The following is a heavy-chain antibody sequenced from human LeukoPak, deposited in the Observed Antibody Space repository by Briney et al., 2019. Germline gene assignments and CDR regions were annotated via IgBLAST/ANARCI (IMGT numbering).Heavy chain of an antibody. Sequence: SETLSLTCAVYGGSFSGYYWSWIRQPPGKGLGWIGEINHSGSTNYNPSLKSRVTTSVDTSKNQFSLKLSSVTAADTAVYYCARRPYYFDYWGQGTLVTVSS. CDR1: GGSFSGYY. J-gene: IGHJ4*02. CDR3: ARRPYYFDY. CDR2: INHSGST. V-gene: IGHV4-34*01.